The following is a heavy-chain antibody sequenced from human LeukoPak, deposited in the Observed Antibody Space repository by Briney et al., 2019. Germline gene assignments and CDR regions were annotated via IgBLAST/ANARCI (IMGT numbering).Heavy chain of an antibody. CDR2: IYYSGST. Sequence: SETLSLTCTVSGGSISSYYWSWIRQPPGKGLEWIGYIYYSGSTNYNPSLKSRVTISVDTSKNQFSLKLSSVTAADTAAYYCARVTATYYYGSGSPDYFDYWGQGTLVTVSS. J-gene: IGHJ4*02. D-gene: IGHD3-10*01. CDR1: GGSISSYY. V-gene: IGHV4-59*01. CDR3: ARVTATYYYGSGSPDYFDY.